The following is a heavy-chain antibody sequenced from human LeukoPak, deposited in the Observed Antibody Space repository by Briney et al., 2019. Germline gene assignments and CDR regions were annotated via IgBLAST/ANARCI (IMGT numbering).Heavy chain of an antibody. CDR1: SGFISSYY. CDR2: IYHTGIA. CDR3: ARGIIAARVYFDY. V-gene: IGHV4-59*01. D-gene: IGHD6-6*01. Sequence: SETLSLTCTVASGFISSYYWRWIRQPPGKGLEWIGHIYHTGIANYNPSLKSRVTISIDTSKNQFSLKVSSATAADTALYYCARGIIAARVYFDYWGQGTLVTVSS. J-gene: IGHJ4*02.